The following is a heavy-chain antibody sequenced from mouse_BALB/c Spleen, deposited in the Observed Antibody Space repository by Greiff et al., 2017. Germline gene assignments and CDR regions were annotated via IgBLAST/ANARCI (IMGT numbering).Heavy chain of an antibody. CDR2: IDPENGDT. J-gene: IGHJ4*01. D-gene: IGHD4-1*01. CDR1: GFNINDYY. CDR3: NALWGAMDY. Sequence: EVQLQQSGAELVRSGASVKLSCTASGFNINDYYMHWVKQRPEQGLEWIGWIDPENGDTEYAPKFQGKATMTADTSSNTAYLQLSSLTSEDTAVYYCNALWGAMDYWGQGTSVTVSS. V-gene: IGHV14-4*02.